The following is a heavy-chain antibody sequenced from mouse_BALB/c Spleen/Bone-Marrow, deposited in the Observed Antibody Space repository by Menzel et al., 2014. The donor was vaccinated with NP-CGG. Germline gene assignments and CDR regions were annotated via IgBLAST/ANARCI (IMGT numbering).Heavy chain of an antibody. J-gene: IGHJ2*01. CDR2: IYPGAGDT. D-gene: IGHD2-4*01. CDR3: ASYYDYDGRGY. Sequence: VQLQQSGAELARPGASVKLSCKASGYTFTSYWMQWVKQRPGQGLDWIGAIYPGAGDTRYTQKFKGKATLTADKSSSTDYMQLSSLASEDSAVYYCASYYDYDGRGYWGQGTTLTVSS. CDR1: GYTFTSYW. V-gene: IGHV1-87*01.